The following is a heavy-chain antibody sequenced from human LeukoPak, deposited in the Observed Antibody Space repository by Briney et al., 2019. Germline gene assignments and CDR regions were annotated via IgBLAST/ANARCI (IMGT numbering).Heavy chain of an antibody. CDR3: AKSSSSGWYFDY. CDR2: ISYDGSNK. V-gene: IGHV3-30*18. CDR1: GFTFSSYG. J-gene: IGHJ4*02. Sequence: GGSPRLSCAASGFTFSSYGMHWVRQAPGKGLEWVAVISYDGSNKYYADSVKGRFTISRDNSKNTMFLQMNSLRTEDTALYYCAKSSSSGWYFDYWGQGTLVTVSS. D-gene: IGHD6-19*01.